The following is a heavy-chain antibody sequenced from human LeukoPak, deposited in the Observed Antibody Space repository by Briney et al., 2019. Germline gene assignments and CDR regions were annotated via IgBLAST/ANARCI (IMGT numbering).Heavy chain of an antibody. Sequence: GGSLRLSCAASGFTFSSYGMHWVRQAPGKGLEWVAVIWYDGSNKYYADSVKGRFTISRDNSKNTLYLQMNSLRAEDTAVYYCARDTHDYVWGSYRYTPNDYWGQGTLVTVSS. CDR2: IWYDGSNK. CDR1: GFTFSSYG. CDR3: ARDTHDYVWGSYRYTPNDY. V-gene: IGHV3-33*01. D-gene: IGHD3-16*02. J-gene: IGHJ4*02.